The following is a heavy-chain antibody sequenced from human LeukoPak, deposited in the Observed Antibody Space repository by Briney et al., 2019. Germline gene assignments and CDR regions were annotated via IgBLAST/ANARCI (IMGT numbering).Heavy chain of an antibody. CDR3: ARDLGDIVVVPAAISLP. Sequence: ASVKVSCKVSGYTLTELSMHWVRQAPGKGLEWMGGFDPEDGETIYAQKFQGRVTMTTDTSTSTAYMELRSLRSDDAAVYYCARDLGDIVVVPAAISLPWGQGTLVTVSS. CDR2: FDPEDGET. CDR1: GYTLTELS. J-gene: IGHJ5*02. D-gene: IGHD2-2*01. V-gene: IGHV1-24*01.